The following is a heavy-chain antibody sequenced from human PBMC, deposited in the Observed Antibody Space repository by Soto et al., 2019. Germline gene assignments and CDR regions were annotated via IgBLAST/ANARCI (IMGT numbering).Heavy chain of an antibody. J-gene: IGHJ4*02. CDR3: ASRGGWLLPIDY. CDR1: GFTFSSYA. Sequence: EVQLLESGGGLVQPGGSLRLSCAASGFTFSSYAMSWVRQAPGKGLEWVSAISCSGGSTYYADSVKGRFTISRDNSKNTLYLQMNSLRAEDTAVYYCASRGGWLLPIDYWGQGTLVTVSS. D-gene: IGHD3-22*01. V-gene: IGHV3-23*01. CDR2: ISCSGGST.